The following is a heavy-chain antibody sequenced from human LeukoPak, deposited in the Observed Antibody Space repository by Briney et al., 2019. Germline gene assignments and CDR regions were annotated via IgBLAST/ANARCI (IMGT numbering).Heavy chain of an antibody. CDR2: ISYDGSNK. J-gene: IGHJ6*02. CDR1: GFTFSSYA. V-gene: IGHV3-30-3*01. CDR3: ARAHLRFLEWLASYYYYGMDV. Sequence: GRSLRLSCAASGFTFSSYAMHWVRQAPGKGLEWVAVISYDGSNKYYADSVKGRFTISRDNSKNTLYLQMNSLRAEDTAVYYSARAHLRFLEWLASYYYYGMDVWGQGTTVTVSS. D-gene: IGHD3-3*01.